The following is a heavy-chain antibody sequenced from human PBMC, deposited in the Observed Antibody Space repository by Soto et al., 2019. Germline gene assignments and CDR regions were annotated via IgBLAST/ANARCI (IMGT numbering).Heavy chain of an antibody. D-gene: IGHD3-10*01. CDR2: SHHSGIT. Sequence: QVQLQESGPGLVKPSGTLSLTCAVSGGSISSSNWWTWVRQPPGKGLEWIGESHHSGITNYNPSLKGRVTISLGMPKNQFSLRLTSVTAADTALYYCARCAYGSFTFGLDVWGQGTTVAVSS. V-gene: IGHV4-4*02. CDR1: GGSISSSNW. CDR3: ARCAYGSFTFGLDV. J-gene: IGHJ6*02.